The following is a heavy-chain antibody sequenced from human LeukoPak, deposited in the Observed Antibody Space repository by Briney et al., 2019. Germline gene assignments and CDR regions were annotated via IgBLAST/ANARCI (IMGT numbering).Heavy chain of an antibody. V-gene: IGHV4-59*01. CDR1: GGSISSYY. J-gene: IGHJ4*02. CDR2: IYYSGST. D-gene: IGHD6-13*01. CDR3: AGGLAAAGFDY. Sequence: SETLSLTCTVSGGSISSYYWSWLRQPPGKGLEWIGYIYYSGSTNYNPSLKSRVTISVDTSKNQFSLKLSSVTAADTAVYYCAGGLAAAGFDYWGQGTLVTVSS.